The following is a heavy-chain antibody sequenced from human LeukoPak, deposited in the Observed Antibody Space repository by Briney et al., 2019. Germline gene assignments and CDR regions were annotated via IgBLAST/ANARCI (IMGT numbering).Heavy chain of an antibody. CDR3: ARAEWELPYFDY. J-gene: IGHJ4*02. CDR1: GFTLSSYS. Sequence: GGSLRLSCAASGFTLSSYSMNWVRQAPGKGLEWVSSISSSSSYIYYADSAKGRFTISRDNAKNSLYLQMNSLRAEDTAVYYCARAEWELPYFDYWGQGTLVTVSS. CDR2: ISSSSSYI. V-gene: IGHV3-21*01. D-gene: IGHD1-26*01.